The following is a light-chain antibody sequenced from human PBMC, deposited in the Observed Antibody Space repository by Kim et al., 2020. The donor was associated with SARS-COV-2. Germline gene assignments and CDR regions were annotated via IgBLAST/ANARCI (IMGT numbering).Light chain of an antibody. CDR2: DAS. CDR3: QQYDNFPFT. Sequence: ASVGDRVTITCQASHDISNYLNWDQQKPGKAPKLLIYDASNLEEGVPSRFSGSGSGTDFTFTISRLQPEDIATYYCQQYDNFPFTFGPGTKVDIK. V-gene: IGKV1-33*01. J-gene: IGKJ3*01. CDR1: HDISNY.